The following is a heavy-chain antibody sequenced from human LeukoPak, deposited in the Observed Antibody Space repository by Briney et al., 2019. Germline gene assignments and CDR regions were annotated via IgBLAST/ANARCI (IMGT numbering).Heavy chain of an antibody. D-gene: IGHD3-3*01. Sequence: GGSLRLSCAASGFTFSSYWMSWVRQAPGKGLEWVANIKQDGSEKYYVDSVKGRFTISRDNVKNSLYLQMNSLRAEDTAVYYCARDAYDFWSGYYDDYWGQGTLVTVSS. J-gene: IGHJ4*02. CDR3: ARDAYDFWSGYYDDY. CDR1: GFTFSSYW. CDR2: IKQDGSEK. V-gene: IGHV3-7*01.